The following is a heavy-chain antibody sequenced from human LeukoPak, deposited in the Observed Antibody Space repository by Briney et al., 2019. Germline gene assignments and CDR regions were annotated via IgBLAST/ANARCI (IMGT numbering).Heavy chain of an antibody. J-gene: IGHJ4*02. V-gene: IGHV3-23*01. CDR2: IRSDGVTT. CDR3: AKDLILAGYQPFDY. D-gene: IGHD3-9*01. Sequence: GGSLRLSCAASGFSFGSHAMSWVRQAPGKGLEWVSDIRSDGVTTYYTDSVKGRFTISRDSSKNTLYLQMNSLRAEDTAVYYCAKDLILAGYQPFDYWGQGTLVTVSS. CDR1: GFSFGSHA.